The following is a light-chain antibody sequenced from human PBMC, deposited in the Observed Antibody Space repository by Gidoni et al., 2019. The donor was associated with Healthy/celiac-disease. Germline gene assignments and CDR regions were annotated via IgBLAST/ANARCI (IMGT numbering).Light chain of an antibody. CDR2: GAS. Sequence: IVLTQSPGTLSLSPGERATLSCRASQSVSSSYLAWYQQKPGQAPRLLIYGASSRATGIPDRFSGSGSGTDFTLTISRLEPEDFAVYYCQQYGSSPQGFGPGTKVDIK. CDR1: QSVSSSY. V-gene: IGKV3-20*01. J-gene: IGKJ3*01. CDR3: QQYGSSPQG.